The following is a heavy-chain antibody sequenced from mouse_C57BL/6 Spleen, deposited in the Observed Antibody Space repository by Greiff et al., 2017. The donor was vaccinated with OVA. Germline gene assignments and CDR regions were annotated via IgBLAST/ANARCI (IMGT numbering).Heavy chain of an antibody. CDR2: INPNYGTT. Sequence: VQLQQSGPELVKPGASVKISCKASGYSFTDYNMNWVKQSNGKSLEWIGVINPNYGTTSYNQKFKGTATLTVDQSSSTDYMQLNSLTSEDSAVYYCARTTVVAPYAMDYWGQGTSVTVSS. V-gene: IGHV1-39*01. J-gene: IGHJ4*01. CDR3: ARTTVVAPYAMDY. D-gene: IGHD1-1*01. CDR1: GYSFTDYN.